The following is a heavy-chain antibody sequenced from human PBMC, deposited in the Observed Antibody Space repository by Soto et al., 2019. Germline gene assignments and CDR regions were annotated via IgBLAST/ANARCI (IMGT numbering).Heavy chain of an antibody. CDR3: ARGKLERNPHGSLANWFDP. D-gene: IGHD1-1*01. CDR2: IYPGDSDT. V-gene: IGHV5-51*01. Sequence: GESLKISCKGSGYSFTSYWIGWVRQMPGKGLEWMGIIYPGDSDTRYSPSFQGQVTISADKSISTAYLQWSSLKASDTAMYYCARGKLERNPHGSLANWFDPWGQGTLVTV. J-gene: IGHJ5*02. CDR1: GYSFTSYW.